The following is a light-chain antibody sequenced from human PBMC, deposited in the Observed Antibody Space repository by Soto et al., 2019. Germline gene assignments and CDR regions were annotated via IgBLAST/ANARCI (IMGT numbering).Light chain of an antibody. CDR1: SSNIGASYD. V-gene: IGLV1-40*01. CDR3: QSYDSSLSGFYV. J-gene: IGLJ1*01. Sequence: QSVLTQPPSVSGTPGQRVTISCTGSSSNIGASYDVHWYQQLPGRAPKLLIYANNNRPSGVPDRFSGSRSGTSASLAITGLQAEDEADYSCQSYDSSLSGFYVFGTGTKVTVL. CDR2: ANN.